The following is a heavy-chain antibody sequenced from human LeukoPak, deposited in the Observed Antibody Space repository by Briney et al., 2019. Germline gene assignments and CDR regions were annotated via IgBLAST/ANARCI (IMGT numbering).Heavy chain of an antibody. CDR2: INHSGST. CDR3: ARDVGYSSSWYHPWFDP. D-gene: IGHD6-13*01. J-gene: IGHJ5*02. V-gene: IGHV4-34*01. CDR1: GGSFSNYY. Sequence: SETLSLTCAVYGGSFSNYYWSWIRQPPGKGLEWIGEINHSGSTNYNPSLKSRVTVSVDTSKKQFSLKLSSVTAADTAVYYCARDVGYSSSWYHPWFDPWGQGTLVTVSS.